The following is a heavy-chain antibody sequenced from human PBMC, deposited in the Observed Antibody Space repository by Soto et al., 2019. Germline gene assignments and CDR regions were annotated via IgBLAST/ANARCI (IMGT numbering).Heavy chain of an antibody. CDR2: ISGSSTDT. V-gene: IGHV3-23*01. CDR3: AKRATGFANFHYYYYYMDV. D-gene: IGHD5-12*01. J-gene: IGHJ6*03. Sequence: EVQLLESGGGLVQPGGSLRLTCAASGFTFRDYAMSWVRQAPGKGLEWVSGISGSSTDTYYADSVQGRFTISRDNSKNMLYLQMNSLRAEDTAVYYCAKRATGFANFHYYYYYMDVWAKGSTVTVSS. CDR1: GFTFRDYA.